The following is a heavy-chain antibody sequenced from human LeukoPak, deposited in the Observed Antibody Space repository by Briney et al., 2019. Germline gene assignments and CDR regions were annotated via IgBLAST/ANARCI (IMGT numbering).Heavy chain of an antibody. CDR1: GYSFTTYW. J-gene: IGHJ5*02. CDR2: IYPGNSDT. V-gene: IGHV5-51*01. CDR3: AILKYTSDTNGFDP. D-gene: IGHD6-19*01. Sequence: GEPLKISGKASGYSFTTYWIGWVRQIPGKGLAWKRIIYPGNSDTRYSPFFQRQVSISADKSFTTPYLQWSSLMASDTGMYYCAILKYTSDTNGFDPWGQGTLVTVSS.